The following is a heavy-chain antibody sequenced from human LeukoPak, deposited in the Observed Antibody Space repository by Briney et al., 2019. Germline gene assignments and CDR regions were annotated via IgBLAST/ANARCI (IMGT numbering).Heavy chain of an antibody. V-gene: IGHV4-34*01. Sequence: PSETLSLTCAVYGGSFSGYYWSWIRQPPGKGLEWIGEINHSGSTNYNPSLKSRVTISVDTSKNQFSPKLSSVAAADTAVYYCAADDYGGNSRYFDYWGQGTLVTVSS. J-gene: IGHJ4*02. CDR3: AADDYGGNSRYFDY. CDR1: GGSFSGYY. D-gene: IGHD4-23*01. CDR2: INHSGST.